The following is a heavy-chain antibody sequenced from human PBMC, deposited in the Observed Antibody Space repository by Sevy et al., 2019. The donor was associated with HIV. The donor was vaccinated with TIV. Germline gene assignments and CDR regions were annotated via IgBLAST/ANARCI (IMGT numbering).Heavy chain of an antibody. D-gene: IGHD3-9*01. CDR2: FDPGDGGAET. J-gene: IGHJ4*02. CDR3: ATDTTGYHSTLDY. Sequence: ASVKVSCKVSGYTLTEFSIHWVRQAPGKGLEWMGGFDPGDGGAETPYAQKFRDRLTMTADTSTDTVYMELSSLRSEDTAVYYCATDTTGYHSTLDYLGQGTLVTVSS. V-gene: IGHV1-24*01. CDR1: GYTLTEFS.